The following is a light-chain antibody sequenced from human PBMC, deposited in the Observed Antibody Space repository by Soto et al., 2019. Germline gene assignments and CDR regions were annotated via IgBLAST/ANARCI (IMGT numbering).Light chain of an antibody. V-gene: IGLV4-69*01. CDR3: QTWGSGIHYV. Sequence: QLVLTQSPSASASLGASVNLTCTLSSGHSSCAIAWHQQQPEKGPRYLMKLNSDGSHSKGDGIPDRFSGSSSGAERYLTISSLQSEDEADYYCQTWGSGIHYVFGTGTKVTVL. J-gene: IGLJ1*01. CDR1: SGHSSCA. CDR2: LNSDGSH.